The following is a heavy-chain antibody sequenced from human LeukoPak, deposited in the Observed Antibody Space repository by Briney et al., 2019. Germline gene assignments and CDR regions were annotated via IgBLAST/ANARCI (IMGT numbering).Heavy chain of an antibody. V-gene: IGHV3-23*01. CDR1: GITLSNYG. CDR2: ISASGGET. J-gene: IGHJ4*02. CDR3: AKRGVVIRVILVGFHKEAYYFDS. D-gene: IGHD3-22*01. Sequence: GGSLRLSCAVSGITLSNYGMAWVRQAPGKGLEWVASISASGGETSYADSVRGRFTISRDNAKNTLYLQMNSLRAEDTAVYFCAKRGVVIRVILVGFHKEAYYFDSWGQGVLVTVSS.